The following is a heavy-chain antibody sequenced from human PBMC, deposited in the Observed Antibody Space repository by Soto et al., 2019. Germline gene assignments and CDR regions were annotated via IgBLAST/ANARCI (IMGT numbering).Heavy chain of an antibody. D-gene: IGHD2-21*02. Sequence: PGGSLRLSCSASGFTFSIYGMHWVRQAPGKGLEWVARVSFDGTNKYYADSVKGRFTISRDNSKNTLYLQMNTLRAEDTAVYYCAKLPNCGGDCYFDYWGQGTLVTVSS. J-gene: IGHJ4*02. CDR3: AKLPNCGGDCYFDY. V-gene: IGHV3-30*18. CDR2: VSFDGTNK. CDR1: GFTFSIYG.